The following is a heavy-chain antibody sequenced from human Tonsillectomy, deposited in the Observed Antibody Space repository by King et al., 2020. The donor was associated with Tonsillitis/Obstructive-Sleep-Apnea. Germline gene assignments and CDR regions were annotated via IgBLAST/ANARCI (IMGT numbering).Heavy chain of an antibody. Sequence: LQLQESGPGLVKPSETLSLTCTVSGGSISSSSHYWAWIRQPPGKGLDWIGTIYFGGRTYFNPSLRSRVTKSVDTSKNLFSLKLSSVTAADTAVYYCAIVVEYSSSSAGYGYYMDVWGKGTTVTVSS. J-gene: IGHJ6*03. CDR3: AIVVEYSSSSAGYGYYMDV. CDR2: IYFGGRT. V-gene: IGHV4-39*01. D-gene: IGHD6-6*01. CDR1: GGSISSSSHY.